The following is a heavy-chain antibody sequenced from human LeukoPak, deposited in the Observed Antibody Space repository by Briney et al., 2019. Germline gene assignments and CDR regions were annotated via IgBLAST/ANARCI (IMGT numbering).Heavy chain of an antibody. CDR1: GFTFSSYS. D-gene: IGHD3-10*01. Sequence: GGTLRLSCAASGFTFSSYSMNWVRQAPGKGLEWVSSISSSSSYIYYADSVKGRFTISRDNAKNSLYLQMNSLRAEDTAVYYCARYYGSGSYYTDYWGQGTLVTVSS. V-gene: IGHV3-21*01. CDR3: ARYYGSGSYYTDY. CDR2: ISSSSSYI. J-gene: IGHJ4*02.